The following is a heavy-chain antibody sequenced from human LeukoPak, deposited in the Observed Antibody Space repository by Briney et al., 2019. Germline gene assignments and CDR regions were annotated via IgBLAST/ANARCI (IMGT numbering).Heavy chain of an antibody. CDR1: GFTFSSYA. D-gene: IGHD6-13*01. J-gene: IGHJ4*02. CDR2: ISDTGVST. CDR3: AREPIAAAEDY. Sequence: GGSLRLSCAASGFTFSSYAMSWVRQVPGEGLEWVAAISDTGVSTYYADSVEGRFTISRDNSKNTLYLQMNSLRAEDTAVYYCAREPIAAAEDYWGQGTLVTVSS. V-gene: IGHV3-23*01.